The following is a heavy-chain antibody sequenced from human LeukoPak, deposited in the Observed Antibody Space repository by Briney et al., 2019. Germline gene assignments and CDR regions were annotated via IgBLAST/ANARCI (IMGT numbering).Heavy chain of an antibody. CDR1: GYTFTDYY. CDR3: ATDSRFGELFYY. J-gene: IGHJ4*02. Sequence: ASVKVFCKVSGYTFTDYYMHWVQQAPGKGLEWMGLVDPEDGETIYAEKFQGRVTITADTSTDTAYMELSSLRSEDTAVYYCATDSRFGELFYYWGQGTLVTVSS. CDR2: VDPEDGET. V-gene: IGHV1-69-2*01. D-gene: IGHD3-10*01.